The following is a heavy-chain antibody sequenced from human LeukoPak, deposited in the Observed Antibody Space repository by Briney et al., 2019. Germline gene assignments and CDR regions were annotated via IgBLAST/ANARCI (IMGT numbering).Heavy chain of an antibody. D-gene: IGHD4-23*01. CDR3: AKDLGSVVTPPSLDY. J-gene: IGHJ4*02. CDR2: IYSGGTT. CDR1: GFTVSSNY. V-gene: IGHV3-53*01. Sequence: PGGSLRLSCAASGFTVSSNYMSWARQAPGKGLEWVSVIYSGGTTYYADSVKGRFTISRDNSKNTLYLQMNSLRAEDTAVYYCAKDLGSVVTPPSLDYWGQGTLVTVSS.